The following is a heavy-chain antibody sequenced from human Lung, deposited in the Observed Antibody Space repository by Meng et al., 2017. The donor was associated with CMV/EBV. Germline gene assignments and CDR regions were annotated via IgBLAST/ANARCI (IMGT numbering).Heavy chain of an antibody. D-gene: IGHD3-22*01. J-gene: IGHJ2*01. CDR2: IYYSGST. CDR3: ARGYYDSSGYGYWYFDL. CDR1: VGSISSGDYY. V-gene: IGHV4-30-4*01. Sequence: QVRLQEAGPGLVKPSQTLFLTCTVSVGSISSGDYYWSWIRQPPGKGLEWIGYIYYSGSTYYNPSLKSRVTISVDTSKNQFSLKLSSVTAADTAVYYCARGYYDSSGYGYWYFDLWGQGTLVTVSS.